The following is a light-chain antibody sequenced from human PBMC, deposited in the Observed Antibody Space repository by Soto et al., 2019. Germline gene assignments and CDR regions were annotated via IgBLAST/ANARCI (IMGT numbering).Light chain of an antibody. CDR1: QSASSY. CDR2: DAS. Sequence: EIMLTQSPATLSLSPGERATLSCRASQSASSYLLWYQQKPGQAPRLLIYDASNRATGIPARFSGSGSETDFTLTISSLEPEDFAVYYCQHRMNWPLTFGQGTRLEIK. CDR3: QHRMNWPLT. V-gene: IGKV3-11*01. J-gene: IGKJ5*01.